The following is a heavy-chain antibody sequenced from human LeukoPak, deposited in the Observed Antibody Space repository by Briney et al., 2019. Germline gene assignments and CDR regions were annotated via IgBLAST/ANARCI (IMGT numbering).Heavy chain of an antibody. CDR3: ATDRIGYQLSDY. J-gene: IGHJ4*02. Sequence: PGGSLRLSCTVSGLSFRSRAFHWVRQAPGKGLDWVSSITGSGGTTFYADSVKGRFTISRDNSKSTLYLQMNSLRAEDTAVYYCATDRIGYQLSDYWGQGTLVTVSS. CDR2: ITGSGGTT. CDR1: GLSFRSRA. D-gene: IGHD2-2*01. V-gene: IGHV3-23*01.